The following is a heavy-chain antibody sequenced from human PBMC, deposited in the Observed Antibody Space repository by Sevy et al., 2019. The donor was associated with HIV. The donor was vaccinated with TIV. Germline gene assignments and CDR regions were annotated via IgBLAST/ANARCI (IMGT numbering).Heavy chain of an antibody. D-gene: IGHD1-7*01. J-gene: IGHJ6*02. CDR1: GYTFTDYA. Sequence: ASVKVSCKASGYTFTDYAMNWVGQAPGQGLEWMGWVNTNTGNPTYAQGFTGQFVLSLDTSVSTAYLQISSLKAEDTAVYYCARDFVRAITGTDDYYYYGMDVWGQGTTVTVSS. V-gene: IGHV7-4-1*02. CDR2: VNTNTGNP. CDR3: ARDFVRAITGTDDYYYYGMDV.